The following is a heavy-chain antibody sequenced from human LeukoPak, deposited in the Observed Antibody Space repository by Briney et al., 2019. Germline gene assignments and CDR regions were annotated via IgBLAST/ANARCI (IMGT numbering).Heavy chain of an antibody. CDR2: IWYDGSKK. J-gene: IGHJ4*02. V-gene: IGHV3-33*01. CDR1: GFTFSSHG. CDR3: ARDYSAFDY. Sequence: GGSLRLSCAASGFTFSSHGMHWVRQAPGKGLEWVAVIWYDGSKKYYADSVKGRFTISRDDSKNTLYLRMNSLRAEDTAVYYCARDYSAFDYWGQGTLVTVSS. D-gene: IGHD6-13*01.